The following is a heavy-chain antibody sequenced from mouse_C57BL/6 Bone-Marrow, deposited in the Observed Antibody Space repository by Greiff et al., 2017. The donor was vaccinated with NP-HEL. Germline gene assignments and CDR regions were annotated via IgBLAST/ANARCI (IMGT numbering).Heavy chain of an antibody. Sequence: EVQVVESGGDLVKPGGSLKLSCAASGFTFSSYGMSWVRQTPDKRLEWVATISSGGSYTYYPDSVKGRFTISRDNAKNTLYLQMSSLKSEDTAMYYCARGSIRRGWYFDVWGTGTTVTVSS. V-gene: IGHV5-6*01. CDR3: ARGSIRRGWYFDV. CDR1: GFTFSSYG. J-gene: IGHJ1*03. D-gene: IGHD2-12*01. CDR2: ISSGGSYT.